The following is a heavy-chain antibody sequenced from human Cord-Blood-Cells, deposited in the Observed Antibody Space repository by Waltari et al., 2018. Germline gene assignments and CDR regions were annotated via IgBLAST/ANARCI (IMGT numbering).Heavy chain of an antibody. CDR1: GGSISSGGYS. V-gene: IGHV4-30-2*01. Sequence: QLQLQESGSGLVKPSQTLSLTCAVSGGSISSGGYSWSWIRQPPGKGLEWIGYIYHSGSTYYNPSLKSRVTISVDRSKNQCSLKLSSVTAADTAVYYCARDNRGYSYGDAFDIWGQGTMVTVSS. D-gene: IGHD5-18*01. CDR3: ARDNRGYSYGDAFDI. J-gene: IGHJ3*02. CDR2: IYHSGST.